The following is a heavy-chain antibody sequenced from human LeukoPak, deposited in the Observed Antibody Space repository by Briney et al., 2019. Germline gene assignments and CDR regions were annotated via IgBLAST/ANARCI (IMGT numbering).Heavy chain of an antibody. CDR1: GFTFSTYA. J-gene: IGHJ4*02. V-gene: IGHV3-23*01. CDR2: ISGSGGNT. CDR3: APLGSTVDY. Sequence: HPGGSLRLSCAASGFTFSTYAMSWVRQAPGKGLEWVSAISGSGGNTYYADSVKGRFTISRDNSKYTLYLQMNSLRAEDTAVYYCAPLGSTVDYWGQGTLVTVSS.